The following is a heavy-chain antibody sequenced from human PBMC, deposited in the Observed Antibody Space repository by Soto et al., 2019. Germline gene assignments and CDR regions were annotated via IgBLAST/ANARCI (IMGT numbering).Heavy chain of an antibody. CDR2: INSDGSST. CDR3: ARERPIVVDTTLTNYGMDV. D-gene: IGHD2-2*01. Sequence: PGGSLRLSCAASGFTFSSYWMHWVRQAPGKGLVWVSRINSDGSSTSYADSVKGRFTISRDNAKNTLYLQMNSLRAEDTAVYYCARERPIVVDTTLTNYGMDVWGQGTTVTVS. CDR1: GFTFSSYW. V-gene: IGHV3-74*01. J-gene: IGHJ6*02.